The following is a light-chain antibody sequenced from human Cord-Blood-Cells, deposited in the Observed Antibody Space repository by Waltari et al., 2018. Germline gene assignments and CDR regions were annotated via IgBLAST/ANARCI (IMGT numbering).Light chain of an antibody. V-gene: IGKV1-33*01. CDR1: QDISNY. CDR2: DAS. CDR3: QQYDNLPLT. J-gene: IGKJ4*01. Sequence: DIHKTQSPSSLSAAVGDRVTSTCQASQDISNYLNWYQQKPGKAPKLLIYDASNLETGVPSRFSGSGSGTDFTFTISSLQPEDIATYYCQQYDNLPLTFGGGTKVEIK.